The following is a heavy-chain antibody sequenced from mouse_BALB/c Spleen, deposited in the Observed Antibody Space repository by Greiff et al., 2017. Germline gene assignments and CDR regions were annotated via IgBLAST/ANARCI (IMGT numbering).Heavy chain of an antibody. CDR2: IYPGDGST. CDR3: ARRSITTDAMDY. V-gene: IGHV1S56*01. Sequence: QVQLQQSGPELVKPGALVKLSCKASGFTFTSYYINWVKQRPGQGLEWIGWIYPGDGSTKYNEKFKGKATLTADKSSSTAYLQLSSLTTEDSTVYYYARRSITTDAMDYWGQGTSVTVSS. D-gene: IGHD1-1*01. CDR1: GFTFTSYY. J-gene: IGHJ4*01.